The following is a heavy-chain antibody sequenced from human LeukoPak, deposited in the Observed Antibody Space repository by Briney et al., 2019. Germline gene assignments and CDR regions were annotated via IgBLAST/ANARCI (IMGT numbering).Heavy chain of an antibody. J-gene: IGHJ4*02. CDR3: ARGGTDYRELAGYSGYDYLLPKIWEPYYFDY. Sequence: ASVKVSCKASGYTFTGYYMHWVRQAPGQGLEWMGWINPNSGGTNYAQKFQGRVTMTRDTSISTAYMELSSLRSEGMAVYYCARGGTDYRELAGYSGYDYLLPKIWEPYYFDYWGQGTLVTVSS. CDR1: GYTFTGYY. CDR2: INPNSGGT. D-gene: IGHD5-12*01. V-gene: IGHV1-2*02.